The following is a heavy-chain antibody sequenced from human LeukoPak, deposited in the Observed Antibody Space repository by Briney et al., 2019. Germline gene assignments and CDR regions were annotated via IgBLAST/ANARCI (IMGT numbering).Heavy chain of an antibody. V-gene: IGHV3-20*04. J-gene: IGHJ6*02. CDR1: GFTFDDYG. Sequence: GGSLRLSCAASGFTFDDYGMSWVRQAPGKGLEWVSGINWNGDSTGYADSVKGRFTISRDNAKNSLYLQMNSLRAEDTALYYCARGSGWPEDYYYGMDVWGQGTTVTVSS. CDR2: INWNGDST. D-gene: IGHD6-19*01. CDR3: ARGSGWPEDYYYGMDV.